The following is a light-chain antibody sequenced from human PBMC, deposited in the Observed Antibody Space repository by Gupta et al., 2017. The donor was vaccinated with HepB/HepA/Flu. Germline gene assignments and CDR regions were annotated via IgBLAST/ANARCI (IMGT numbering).Light chain of an antibody. V-gene: IGKV4-1*01. J-gene: IGKJ1*01. Sequence: DIVMTQSPDSLAVSLGERATINCKSSQSGLYSSNNKNYLAWYQQKPGQPPKLLIYWASTRESGVPDRFSGSGSGTDFTLTISSLQAEDVAVYYCLQDASTPWTFGQGTKVEIK. CDR1: QSGLYSSNNKNY. CDR2: WAS. CDR3: LQDASTPWT.